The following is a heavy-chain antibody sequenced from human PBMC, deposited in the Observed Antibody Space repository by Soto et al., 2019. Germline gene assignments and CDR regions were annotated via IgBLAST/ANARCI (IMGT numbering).Heavy chain of an antibody. Sequence: VQLVQSGAEVKEPGASVKVSCKASGYTFTSHTIHWARQAPGQGREWMGWIIVSHGRPRIAPQFQGRVTFTTDTSATTAYMELNSLTSEDTAVYFCAREPEDGVPGDFWGQGTLVVVSS. CDR3: AREPEDGVPGDF. CDR1: GYTFTSHT. D-gene: IGHD2-8*01. V-gene: IGHV1-3*01. J-gene: IGHJ4*02. CDR2: IIVSHGRP.